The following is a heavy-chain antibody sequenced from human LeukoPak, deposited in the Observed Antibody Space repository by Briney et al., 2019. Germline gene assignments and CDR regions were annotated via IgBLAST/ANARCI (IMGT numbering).Heavy chain of an antibody. D-gene: IGHD4-11*01. CDR2: TNPNRGGT. Sequence: GASVKVSCKASGYTFTGYYMHRVRQAPGEGVEWMGWTNPNRGGTNYAQKFQGRVTMTRDTSISTAYMELSRLRSDDTAVYYCATYSNYDYRGQGTLVTVSS. J-gene: IGHJ4*02. CDR1: GYTFTGYY. V-gene: IGHV1-2*02. CDR3: ATYSNYDY.